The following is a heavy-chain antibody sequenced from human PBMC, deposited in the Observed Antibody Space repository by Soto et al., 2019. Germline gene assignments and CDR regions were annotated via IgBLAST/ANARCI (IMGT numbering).Heavy chain of an antibody. CDR2: ISAYNGNT. Sequence: QVQLVQSGAEVKKPGASVKVSCKASGYTSTSYGISWVRQAPGQGLEWMGWISAYNGNTNYAQKLQGRVTMTTDTSTSTAYMELRSLRSDDTAVYYCARVVVIVGATFWFDPWGQGTLVTVSS. CDR3: ARVVVIVGATFWFDP. V-gene: IGHV1-18*01. D-gene: IGHD1-26*01. CDR1: GYTSTSYG. J-gene: IGHJ5*02.